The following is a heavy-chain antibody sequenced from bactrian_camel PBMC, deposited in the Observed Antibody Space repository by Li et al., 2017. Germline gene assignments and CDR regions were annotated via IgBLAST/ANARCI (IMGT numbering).Heavy chain of an antibody. CDR2: IFTGGGAA. D-gene: IGHD2*01. J-gene: IGHJ4*01. Sequence: HVQLVESGGGSVQAGGSLRLSCAASGYTSSTNCMAWLRQSPGKEREGVAVIFTGGGAAYYADSVRGRFTISQHNAKNTLYRQTNSLKPDDTAINFCARGNYSYENDLPTGARGPRSPSP. CDR3: ARGNYSYENDLPT. V-gene: IGHV3S6*01. CDR1: GYTSSTNC.